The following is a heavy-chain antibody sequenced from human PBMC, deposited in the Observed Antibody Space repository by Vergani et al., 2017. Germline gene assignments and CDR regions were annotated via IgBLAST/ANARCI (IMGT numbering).Heavy chain of an antibody. CDR2: IFPILGIA. CDR3: ASFCSSTSCFYFDY. D-gene: IGHD2-2*01. Sequence: QVQLVQSGAEVKKPGSSVKVSCKASGGTFSSYTISWVRQAPGQELEWMGRIFPILGIANYAQKFQGRVTITADKSTSTAYMELSSLRSEDTAVYYCASFCSSTSCFYFDYWGQGTLVTVSS. V-gene: IGHV1-69*02. CDR1: GGTFSSYT. J-gene: IGHJ4*02.